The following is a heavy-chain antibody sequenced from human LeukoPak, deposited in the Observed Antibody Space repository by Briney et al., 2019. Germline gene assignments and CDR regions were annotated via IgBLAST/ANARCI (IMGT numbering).Heavy chain of an antibody. V-gene: IGHV3-23*01. J-gene: IGHJ4*02. CDR1: GFTFRSHA. CDR2: IYENGGTT. D-gene: IGHD2-21*01. Sequence: GGSLRLSCVGSGFTFRSHAMSWVRQAPEKGLEFVSGIYENGGTTYYADSVKGRFSISRDNSKNTLDLQMDSLRGEDTAVYSCAKDFRMGYSAHLDSWGQGALVTVSS. CDR3: AKDFRMGYSAHLDS.